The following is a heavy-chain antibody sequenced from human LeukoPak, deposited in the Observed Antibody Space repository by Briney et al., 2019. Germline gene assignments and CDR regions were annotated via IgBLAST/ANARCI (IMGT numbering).Heavy chain of an antibody. Sequence: SETLSLTCAVYGGSFSGYYWSWIRKPPRPGQERIWSIYHSGNTCTNPTLTIRVTISVDTSKNQFSLKLGSVTAADTAMYYCARQTPYYGDYPPGYYNYYMDVWGKGTTVTVSS. CDR2: IYHSGNT. D-gene: IGHD4-17*01. V-gene: IGHV4-34*01. CDR3: ARQTPYYGDYPPGYYNYYMDV. CDR1: GGSFSGYY. J-gene: IGHJ6*03.